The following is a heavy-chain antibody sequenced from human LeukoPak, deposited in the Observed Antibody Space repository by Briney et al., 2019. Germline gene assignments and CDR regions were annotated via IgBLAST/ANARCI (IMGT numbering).Heavy chain of an antibody. CDR2: IRYDGSNK. J-gene: IGHJ4*02. D-gene: IGHD3-22*01. V-gene: IGHV3-30*02. Sequence: GGSLRLSCAASGFTFSSYGMHWVRQAPGKGLEWVAFIRYDGSNKYYADSVKGRFTISRDNSKNTLYLQMNSLRAEDTAVYYCAKAPSAYYDSSGYYLDYWGQGTLVTVSS. CDR3: AKAPSAYYDSSGYYLDY. CDR1: GFTFSSYG.